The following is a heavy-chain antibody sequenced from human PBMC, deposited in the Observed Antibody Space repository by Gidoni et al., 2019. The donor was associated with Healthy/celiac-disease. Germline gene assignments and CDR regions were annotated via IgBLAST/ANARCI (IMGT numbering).Heavy chain of an antibody. CDR2: INHRGGT. V-gene: IGHV4-30-4*01. CDR3: GRERVGGSYVSH. J-gene: IGHJ4*02. Sequence: QVQLQESGPGLVKPSQTLSLTCTVSGGSISSGNFYWSWIRQPPGKGLEWIGEINHRGGTNYNPSFKNRLTTSIDTSKNQFSLKLNSVTAADTAVYYCGRERVGGSYVSHWGQGTLVTVSS. CDR1: GGSISSGNFY. D-gene: IGHD3-10*01.